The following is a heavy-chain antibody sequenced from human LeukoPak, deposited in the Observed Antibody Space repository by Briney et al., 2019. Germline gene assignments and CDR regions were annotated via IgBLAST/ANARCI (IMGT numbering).Heavy chain of an antibody. D-gene: IGHD2-2*01. CDR3: ARAHCSSTSCSPGFC. Sequence: ASVKVSCKASGYTFTSYYMHWVRQAPGQGLEWMGIINPSGGSTSYAQKFQGRVTMTRDTSTSTVYMELSSLRSEDTAVYYCARAHCSSTSCSPGFCWGQGTLVTVSS. CDR1: GYTFTSYY. V-gene: IGHV1-46*01. J-gene: IGHJ4*02. CDR2: INPSGGST.